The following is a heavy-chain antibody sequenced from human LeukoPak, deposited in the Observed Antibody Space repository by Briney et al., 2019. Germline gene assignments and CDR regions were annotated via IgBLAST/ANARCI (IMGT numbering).Heavy chain of an antibody. J-gene: IGHJ4*02. CDR2: TAVGSGNT. Sequence: ASVKVSCKASGFTFSNSAVQWVRQARGQRLEWIGWTAVGSGNTNYAQKLQDRLTITRDLSTSTAYLELSSLTSEDTAVYYCAADLPYSNYGPLDYWGQGTLVTVSS. CDR1: GFTFSNSA. CDR3: AADLPYSNYGPLDY. D-gene: IGHD4-11*01. V-gene: IGHV1-58*01.